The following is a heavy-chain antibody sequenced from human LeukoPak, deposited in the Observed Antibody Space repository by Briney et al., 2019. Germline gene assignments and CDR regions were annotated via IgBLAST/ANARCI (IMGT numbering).Heavy chain of an antibody. V-gene: IGHV3-21*01. CDR2: ISSSSSYI. D-gene: IGHD3-16*01. Sequence: GGSLRLSCAASGFTFSRYSMNWLRQAPGKGLEWVSSISSSSSYIYYADSVKGRFTISRANAKNSLYLQMSSLRAEDTAVYYCARVRGDFDYWGQGTLVTVSS. CDR1: GFTFSRYS. J-gene: IGHJ4*02. CDR3: ARVRGDFDY.